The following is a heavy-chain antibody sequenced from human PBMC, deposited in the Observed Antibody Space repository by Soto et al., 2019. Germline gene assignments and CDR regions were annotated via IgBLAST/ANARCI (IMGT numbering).Heavy chain of an antibody. V-gene: IGHV1-2*02. CDR1: GYTFAGYY. D-gene: IGHD6-13*01. J-gene: IGHJ4*02. CDR3: ARVARSVYSSSWYYFDY. Sequence: ASVKVSCKASGYTFAGYYMHWVRQAPGQGLEWMGWINPNSGGTNYAQKFQGRVTMTRDTSISTAYMELSRLRSDDTAVYYCARVARSVYSSSWYYFDYWGQGTLVTVSS. CDR2: INPNSGGT.